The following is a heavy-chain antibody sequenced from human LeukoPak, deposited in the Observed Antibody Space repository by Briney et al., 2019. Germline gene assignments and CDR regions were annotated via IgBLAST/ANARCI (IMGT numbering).Heavy chain of an antibody. V-gene: IGHV3-7*01. CDR1: GFTFSRYW. D-gene: IGHD6-13*01. CDR3: CRIAAAGFDY. J-gene: IGHJ4*02. Sequence: GGSLRLSCAASGFTFSRYWMSWVRQAPGKGLEWVANIKQDGSEKYYVDSVKGRFTISRDNAKNSLFLQMSSLRAEDTAVYYCCRIAAAGFDYWGQGTLVTVSS. CDR2: IKQDGSEK.